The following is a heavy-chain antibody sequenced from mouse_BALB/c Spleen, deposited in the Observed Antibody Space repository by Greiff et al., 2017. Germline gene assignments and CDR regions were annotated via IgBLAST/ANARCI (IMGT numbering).Heavy chain of an antibody. CDR3: ARQGTTSYAMDY. CDR1: GFTFSSYA. D-gene: IGHD1-1*01. J-gene: IGHJ4*01. V-gene: IGHV5-9-3*01. Sequence: EVNVVESGGGLVKPGGSLKLSCAASGFTFSSYAMSWVRQTPEKRLEWVATISSGGSYTYYPDSVMGRFTISRDNAKNTLYLQMSSLRSEDTAMYYCARQGTTSYAMDYWGQGTSVTVSS. CDR2: ISSGGSYT.